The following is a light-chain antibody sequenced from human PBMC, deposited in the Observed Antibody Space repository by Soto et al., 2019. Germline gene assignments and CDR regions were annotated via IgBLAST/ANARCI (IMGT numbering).Light chain of an antibody. J-gene: IGKJ2*02. V-gene: IGKV1-39*01. CDR1: QSISSD. Sequence: DIQMTQSPSSLSASVGDRVTITCLASQSISSDLNWYQQKPGKAPKLLIYAASSLQSGVPSRFSGSGSGTDFTITIRSLQPEDFATYYCPQSYSTPRGTFGQGPKLEIK. CDR2: AAS. CDR3: PQSYSTPRGT.